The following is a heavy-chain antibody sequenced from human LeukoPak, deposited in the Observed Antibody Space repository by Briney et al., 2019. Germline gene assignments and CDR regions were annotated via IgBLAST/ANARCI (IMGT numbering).Heavy chain of an antibody. J-gene: IGHJ4*02. D-gene: IGHD2-2*01. CDR3: ARDPFWGVVVPAALDY. V-gene: IGHV1-18*01. CDR1: GYTFTSYG. CDR2: ISAYNGNT. Sequence: GASVKVSCKASGYTFTSYGISWVRQAPGQGLEWMGWISAYNGNTNYAQKFQGRVTMTRDASISTAYMELSRLRSDDTAVYYCARDPFWGVVVPAALDYWGQGTLVTVSS.